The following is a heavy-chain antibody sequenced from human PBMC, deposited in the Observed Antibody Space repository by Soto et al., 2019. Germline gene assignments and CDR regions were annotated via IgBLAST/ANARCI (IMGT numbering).Heavy chain of an antibody. V-gene: IGHV1-69*12. D-gene: IGHD3-3*01. Sequence: QVQLVQSGAEVKKPGSSVKVSCKASGATFSSYAISWVRQAPGQGLEWMGGIIPMYDTTEYAQKFQGRVTITADHSTNTSYMELSSPGSEDTALYYCARHDVWSGQSTGPKRPGDHYYYYGMDVWGQGTTVTVS. CDR3: ARHDVWSGQSTGPKRPGDHYYYYGMDV. J-gene: IGHJ6*02. CDR2: IIPMYDTT. CDR1: GATFSSYA.